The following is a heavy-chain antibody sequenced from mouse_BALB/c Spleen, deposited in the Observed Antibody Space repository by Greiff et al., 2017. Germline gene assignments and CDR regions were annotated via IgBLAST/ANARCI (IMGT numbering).Heavy chain of an antibody. J-gene: IGHJ3*01. CDR3: ASYYYGSSYWFAY. CDR2: ISSGSSTI. CDR1: GFTFSSFG. D-gene: IGHD1-1*01. Sequence: EVHLVESGGGLVQPGGSRKLSCAASGFTFSSFGMHWVRQAPEKGLEWVAYISSGSSTIYYADTVKGRFTISRDNPKNTLFLQMTSLSSEDTAMYDCASYYYGSSYWFAYWGQGTLVTVSA. V-gene: IGHV5-17*02.